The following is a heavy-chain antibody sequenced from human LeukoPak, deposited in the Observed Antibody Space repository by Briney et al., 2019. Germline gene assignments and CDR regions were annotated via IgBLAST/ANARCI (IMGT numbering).Heavy chain of an antibody. Sequence: GGSLRLSCAASGFTFSSYAMHWVRQAPGKGLEWVAVISYDGSNKYYADSVKGRFTISRDNSKNSLYLQMNSLRAEDTAVYYCARPTTMVRGVINSDYWGQGTLVTVSS. CDR2: ISYDGSNK. J-gene: IGHJ4*02. CDR3: ARPTTMVRGVINSDY. CDR1: GFTFSSYA. V-gene: IGHV3-30*04. D-gene: IGHD3-10*01.